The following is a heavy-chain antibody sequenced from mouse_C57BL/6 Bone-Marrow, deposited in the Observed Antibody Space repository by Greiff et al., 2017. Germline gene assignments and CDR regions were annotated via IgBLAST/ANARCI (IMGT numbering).Heavy chain of an antibody. D-gene: IGHD2-2*01. CDR1: GFSINSDCY. CDR2: TFYSGIT. CDR3: ARHDGYDSYYFDY. V-gene: IGHV3-3*01. Sequence: EVQLQQSGPSLVRPSQTLSLTCTVTGFSINSDCYWIWIRQFPGNKLEYIGYTFYSGITYYNPSLESRTYITRDTSKNQFSLKLSFVTTEDPATYYCARHDGYDSYYFDYWGQGTTLTVSS. J-gene: IGHJ2*01.